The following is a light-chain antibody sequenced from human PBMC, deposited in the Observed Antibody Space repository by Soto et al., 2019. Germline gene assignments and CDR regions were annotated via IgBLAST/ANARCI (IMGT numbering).Light chain of an antibody. Sequence: EIVLTQSPGTLSLSPGERVTLSCRASQSVSSSYLAWYQQKPGQAPRLLIYGASSRATGIPDRFSGSGSGTDFTLTISRLEPEDFAVYYCQQYGSSRFRLGPGPRLAIK. CDR3: QQYGSSRFR. J-gene: IGKJ5*01. CDR2: GAS. CDR1: QSVSSSY. V-gene: IGKV3-20*01.